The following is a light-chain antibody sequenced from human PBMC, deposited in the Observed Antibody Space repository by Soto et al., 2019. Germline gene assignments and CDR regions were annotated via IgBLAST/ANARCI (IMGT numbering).Light chain of an antibody. CDR1: QSVSNNY. Sequence: IVLTQSPGTLSLSPGERAALSCRASQSVSNNYLAWYQQKPGQAPRLLIYGASNRATGIPDRFSGSGSGTDFTLTISRLETEDFAVYYCQQYGSSGTFGQGPKVDIK. V-gene: IGKV3-20*01. J-gene: IGKJ1*01. CDR3: QQYGSSGT. CDR2: GAS.